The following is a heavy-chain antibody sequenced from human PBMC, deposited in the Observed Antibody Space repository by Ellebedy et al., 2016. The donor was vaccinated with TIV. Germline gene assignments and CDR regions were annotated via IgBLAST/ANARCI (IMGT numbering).Heavy chain of an antibody. CDR2: ISAYNGNT. J-gene: IGHJ4*02. CDR1: GYTFTSYG. V-gene: IGHV1-18*04. D-gene: IGHD6-19*01. CDR3: AREGSAGGWYLGLDY. Sequence: AASVKVSCKASGYTFTSYGISWVRQAPGQGLEWMGWISAYNGNTNYAQKLQGRVTMTTDTSTSTAYMELRSLRSDDTAVYYCAREGSAGGWYLGLDYWGQGTLVTVSS.